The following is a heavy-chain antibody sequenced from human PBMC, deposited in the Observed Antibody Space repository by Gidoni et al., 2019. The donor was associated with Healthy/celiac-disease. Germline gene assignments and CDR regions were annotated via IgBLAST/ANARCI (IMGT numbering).Heavy chain of an antibody. J-gene: IGHJ4*02. Sequence: EVQLLESGGGLVQPGWSLRLACAASGFTFSSYAMSWVRQAPGKGLEWVSAISGGGGSTYYADAVKGRFTISRDNSKNTLYLQMNSLRAEDTAVYYCANLQQLDDYWGQGTLVTVSS. CDR3: ANLQQLDDY. CDR2: ISGGGGST. CDR1: GFTFSSYA. D-gene: IGHD6-13*01. V-gene: IGHV3-23*01.